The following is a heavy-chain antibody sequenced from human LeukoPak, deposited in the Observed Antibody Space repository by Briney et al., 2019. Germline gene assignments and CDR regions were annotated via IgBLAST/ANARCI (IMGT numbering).Heavy chain of an antibody. V-gene: IGHV5-51*01. CDR2: IFPGDSNT. D-gene: IGHD3-22*01. CDR3: ARLDYDSDGYNWFDP. Sequence: GGALKIFCQGFGYTFTNYWIGWVRQMPGKGLEWMGIIFPGDSNTRYSPSFQGQVTMSADKSISTAYLQWSGLKASDTAVYYCARLDYDSDGYNWFDPWGQGTLVTVSS. J-gene: IGHJ5*02. CDR1: GYTFTNYW.